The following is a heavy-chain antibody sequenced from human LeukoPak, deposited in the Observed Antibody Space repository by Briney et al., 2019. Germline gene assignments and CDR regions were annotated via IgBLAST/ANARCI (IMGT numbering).Heavy chain of an antibody. CDR2: ISGSGGST. D-gene: IGHD3-9*01. CDR3: AKVNGRQLRYFDTTRGSYFDY. Sequence: GGSLRHSCAASGFTFSSYAMSWVRQAPGKGLEWVSAISGSGGSTYYADSAKGRFTISRDNSKNTLYLQMNSLRAEDTAVYYCAKVNGRQLRYFDTTRGSYFDYWGQGTLVTVSS. V-gene: IGHV3-23*01. CDR1: GFTFSSYA. J-gene: IGHJ4*02.